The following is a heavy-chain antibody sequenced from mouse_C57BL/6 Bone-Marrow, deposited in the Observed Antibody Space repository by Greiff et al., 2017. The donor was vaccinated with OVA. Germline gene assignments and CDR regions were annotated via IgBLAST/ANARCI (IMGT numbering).Heavy chain of an antibody. D-gene: IGHD2-14*01. CDR3: AGWVPWDYYAMDY. V-gene: IGHV14-3*01. CDR1: GFNIKNTY. Sequence: EVQLQESVAELVRPGASVKLSCTASGFNIKNTYMHWVKQRPEQGLEWIGRIDPANGNTKYAPKFQGKATITADTSSNTAYLQLSSLTSEDTAIYYCAGWVPWDYYAMDYWGQGTSVTVSS. J-gene: IGHJ4*01. CDR2: IDPANGNT.